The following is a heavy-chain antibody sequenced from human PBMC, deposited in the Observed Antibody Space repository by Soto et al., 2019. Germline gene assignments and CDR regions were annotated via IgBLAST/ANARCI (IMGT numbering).Heavy chain of an antibody. D-gene: IGHD3-22*01. CDR2: IYPGDSDT. V-gene: IGHV5-51*01. J-gene: IGHJ6*02. Sequence: PGESLKISCKGSGYSFTSYWIGWVRQMPGKGLEWMGIIYPGDSDTRYSLSFQGQVTISADKSISTAYLQWSSLKASDTAMYYCARLAIVDYYYYGMDVWGQGTTVTVSS. CDR3: ARLAIVDYYYYGMDV. CDR1: GYSFTSYW.